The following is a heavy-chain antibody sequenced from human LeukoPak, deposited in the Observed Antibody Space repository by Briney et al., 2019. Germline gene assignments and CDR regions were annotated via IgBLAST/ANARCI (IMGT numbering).Heavy chain of an antibody. J-gene: IGHJ4*02. V-gene: IGHV3-23*01. CDR1: GFTFSSYA. D-gene: IGHD2-21*02. Sequence: GGSLRLSCAASGFTFSSYAMSWVRQAPGKGLEWVSAISGSGGSTYYADSVKGRFTISRDNSKNTLYLQTNSLRAEDAAVYYCARSVVVTAFRVFDYWGQGTLVTVSS. CDR3: ARSVVVTAFRVFDY. CDR2: ISGSGGST.